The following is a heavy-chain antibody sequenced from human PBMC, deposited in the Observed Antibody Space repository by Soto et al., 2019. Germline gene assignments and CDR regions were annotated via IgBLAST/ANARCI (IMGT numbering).Heavy chain of an antibody. V-gene: IGHV5-51*01. CDR3: ARQRATVTTGVYYYYTMDV. D-gene: IGHD4-17*01. J-gene: IGHJ6*02. CDR1: GYSFTGYW. Sequence: PGESLKISCKGSGYSFTGYWIGWVRQMPGKGLEWMGIIYPDDSDTRYSPSFQGQVTISADKSISTAYLQWSSLKASDTAMYYCARQRATVTTGVYYYYTMDVWGQGTTVTV. CDR2: IYPDDSDT.